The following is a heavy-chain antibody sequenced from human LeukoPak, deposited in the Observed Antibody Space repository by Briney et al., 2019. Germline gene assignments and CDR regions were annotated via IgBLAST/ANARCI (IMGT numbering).Heavy chain of an antibody. CDR3: AKDISGSGKYYFDY. CDR2: ISWNSGSI. V-gene: IGHV3-9*01. J-gene: IGHJ4*02. CDR1: GFTFSSYW. D-gene: IGHD3-10*01. Sequence: PGGSLRLSCAASGFTFSSYWMSWVRQAPGRGLEWVSGISWNSGSIGYADSVKGRFTISRDNAKNSLYLQMNSLRAEDTALYYCAKDISGSGKYYFDYWGQGTLVTVSS.